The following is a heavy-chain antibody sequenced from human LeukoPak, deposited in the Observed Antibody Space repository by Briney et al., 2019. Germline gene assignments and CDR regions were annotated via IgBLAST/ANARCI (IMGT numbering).Heavy chain of an antibody. V-gene: IGHV3-21*01. J-gene: IGHJ4*02. CDR3: AKEGTYYDFWSGSSDY. D-gene: IGHD3-3*01. CDR1: GFTFSSYS. CDR2: ISSSSSYI. Sequence: GGSLRLSCAASGFTFSSYSMNWVRQAPGKGLEWVSSISSSSSYIYYADSVKGRFTISRDNAKNSLYLQMNSLRAEDTAVYYCAKEGTYYDFWSGSSDYWGQGTLVTVSS.